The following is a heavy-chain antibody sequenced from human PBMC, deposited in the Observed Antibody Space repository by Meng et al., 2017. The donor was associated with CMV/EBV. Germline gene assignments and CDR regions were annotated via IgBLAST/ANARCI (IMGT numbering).Heavy chain of an antibody. CDR2: ISSSSSYI. V-gene: IGHV3-21*01. D-gene: IGHD5-12*01. CDR3: ARGGSGYGSDY. J-gene: IGHJ4*02. CDR1: GFTFSSYS. Sequence: GGSLRLSCAASGFTFSSYSMNWVRQAPGKGLEWVSSISSSSSYIYYADSVKSRFTISRDNAKNSLYLQMNSLRAEDTAVYYCARGGSGYGSDYWGQGTLVTVSS.